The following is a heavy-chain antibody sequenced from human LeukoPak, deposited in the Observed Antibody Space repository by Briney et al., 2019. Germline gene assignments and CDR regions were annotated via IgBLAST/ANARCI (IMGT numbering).Heavy chain of an antibody. V-gene: IGHV3-48*02. J-gene: IGHJ4*02. Sequence: GGSLRLSCAASGFTFSSYSMNWVRQAPGKGLEWVSYISSSSSTIYYADSVKGRFSISRGNAKNSLYLQMNSLRDEDTAVYYCARDPYQLPTYYFDYWGQGTLVTVSS. D-gene: IGHD2-2*01. CDR1: GFTFSSYS. CDR3: ARDPYQLPTYYFDY. CDR2: ISSSSSTI.